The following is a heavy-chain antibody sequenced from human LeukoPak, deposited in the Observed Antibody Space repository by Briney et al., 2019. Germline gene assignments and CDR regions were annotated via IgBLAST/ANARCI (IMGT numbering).Heavy chain of an antibody. CDR2: ITYSGST. CDR1: GGSISNYF. D-gene: IGHD6-19*01. Sequence: KPSETLSLTCTVSGGSISNYFWSWIRQPPGKGLEWIGYITYSGSTDHNPSLKGRVTISVDASKDQFSLKLISVTAADTAVYYCVRHTTSGWYQVVYWGQGTLVTVSS. V-gene: IGHV4-59*01. CDR3: VRHTTSGWYQVVY. J-gene: IGHJ4*02.